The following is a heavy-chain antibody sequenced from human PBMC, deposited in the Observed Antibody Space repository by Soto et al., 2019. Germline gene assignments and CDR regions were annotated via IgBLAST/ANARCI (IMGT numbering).Heavy chain of an antibody. CDR1: GFTFSSYW. J-gene: IGHJ1*01. CDR2: IKQDGSEK. D-gene: IGHD3-22*01. Sequence: PGGSLRLSCAASGFTFSSYWMSWVRQAPGKGLEWVANIKQDGSEKYYVDSVKGRFTISRDNAKNSLYLQMNSLRAEDTAVYYCARGPYYDSSGYRFQHWGQGTLVTVSS. CDR3: ARGPYYDSSGYRFQH. V-gene: IGHV3-7*01.